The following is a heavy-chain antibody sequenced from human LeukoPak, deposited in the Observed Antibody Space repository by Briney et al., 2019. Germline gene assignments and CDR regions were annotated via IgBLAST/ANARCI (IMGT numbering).Heavy chain of an antibody. D-gene: IGHD2/OR15-2a*01. Sequence: TPSETLSLTCAVSGYSISSSNWWGWIRQPPGKGLEWIGYIYYSGSTYYNPSLKSRVTMSVDTSKNQFSLKLSSVTAVDTAVYYCARNQYYGRTGMDVWGQGTTVTVSS. CDR3: ARNQYYGRTGMDV. CDR1: GYSISSSNW. V-gene: IGHV4-28*01. CDR2: IYYSGST. J-gene: IGHJ6*02.